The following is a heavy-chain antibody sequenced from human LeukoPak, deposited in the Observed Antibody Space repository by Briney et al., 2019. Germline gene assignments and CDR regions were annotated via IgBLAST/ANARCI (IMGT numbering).Heavy chain of an antibody. D-gene: IGHD6-13*01. CDR3: ARGSVGAVGSRWLDP. CDR1: GGSISSGDYY. Sequence: SETLSLTCTVSGGSISSGDYYWSWIRQHPGKGLEWIGYISNRGRTYYNPSLQSRVTMSVDTSKNQFSLKLSSVTAADTAVYFCARGSVGAVGSRWLDPWGQGTLVTVSS. V-gene: IGHV4-31*03. CDR2: ISNRGRT. J-gene: IGHJ5*02.